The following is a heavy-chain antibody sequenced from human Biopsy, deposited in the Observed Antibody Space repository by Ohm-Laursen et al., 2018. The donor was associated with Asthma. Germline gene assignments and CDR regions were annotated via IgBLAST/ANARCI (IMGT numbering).Heavy chain of an antibody. V-gene: IGHV1-24*01. D-gene: IGHD4-17*01. J-gene: IGHJ4*02. CDR1: GYSLTDLS. Sequence: SVKVSCKVSGYSLTDLSMHWVRQAPGQGLEWMGGHDHEEGGTVNARRFQGRVTMTEGTSTDTAYMELSSLSSDDTAVYYCASDFPKDYVRYNFQFWGQGTLVPSPQ. CDR2: HDHEEGGT. CDR3: ASDFPKDYVRYNFQF.